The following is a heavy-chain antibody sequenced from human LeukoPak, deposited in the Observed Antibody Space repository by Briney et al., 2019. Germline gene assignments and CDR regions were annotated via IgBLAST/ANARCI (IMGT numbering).Heavy chain of an antibody. V-gene: IGHV3-74*01. D-gene: IGHD4-17*01. CDR2: INSDGSST. J-gene: IGHJ6*03. CDR1: GFTFSSYW. CDR3: ARLANYGDYVVDYYYYMDV. Sequence: PGGSLRLSCAASGFTFSSYWMHWVRQTPGKGLVWVSRINSDGSSTTYADSVKGRFTISRDNAKNSLYLQMNSLRAEDTAVYYCARLANYGDYVVDYYYYMDVWGKGTTVPVSS.